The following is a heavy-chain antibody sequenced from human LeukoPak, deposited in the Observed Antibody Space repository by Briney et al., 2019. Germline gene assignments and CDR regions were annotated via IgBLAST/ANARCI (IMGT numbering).Heavy chain of an antibody. Sequence: SETLSLTCAVSGYSISSGYYWGWIRRPPGKGLEWIGSIYHSGSTYYNPSLKSRVTISVDTSKNQFSLKLSFVTAADTAVYYCASLKYCSGGSCYSGAFDIWGQGTMVTVSS. CDR2: IYHSGST. CDR1: GYSISSGYY. D-gene: IGHD2-15*01. V-gene: IGHV4-38-2*01. CDR3: ASLKYCSGGSCYSGAFDI. J-gene: IGHJ3*02.